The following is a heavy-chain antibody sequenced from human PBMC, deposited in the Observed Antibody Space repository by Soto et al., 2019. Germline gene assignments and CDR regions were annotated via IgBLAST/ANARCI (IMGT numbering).Heavy chain of an antibody. J-gene: IGHJ6*04. Sequence: ASVKVSCKASGYTFTSYYMPWVRQAPGQGLEWMVIINPSGGSTSYAQKVQGRVTMTRDTSTITVYMELNSLRSEATAVYYCARDVVGATTDYYYSGMDVWGKGTKVTVYS. CDR1: GYTFTSYY. V-gene: IGHV1-46*01. CDR2: INPSGGST. D-gene: IGHD1-26*01. CDR3: ARDVVGATTDYYYSGMDV.